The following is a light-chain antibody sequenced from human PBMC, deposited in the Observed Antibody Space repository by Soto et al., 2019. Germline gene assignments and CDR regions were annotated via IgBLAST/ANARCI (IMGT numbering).Light chain of an antibody. CDR1: SSDVGGYNY. CDR3: SSYTPISTYV. J-gene: IGLJ1*01. V-gene: IGLV2-14*03. CDR2: DVS. Sequence: QSALTQPASVSGSPGQSITISCTGTSSDVGGYNYVSWYQQYPGKAPKLMIYDVSSRPSGVSNRFSGSKSGNTASLTISGLQAEDEADYHCSSYTPISTYVFGTGTKVTVL.